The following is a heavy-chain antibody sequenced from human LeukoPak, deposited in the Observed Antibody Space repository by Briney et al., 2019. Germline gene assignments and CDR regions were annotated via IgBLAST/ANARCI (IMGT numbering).Heavy chain of an antibody. D-gene: IGHD1-1*01. Sequence: GGSLRLSCAASGFTVSSNYMSWVRQAPGKGLEWVGFIRSKAYGETTEDAASVKGRFTISRDDSKSIAYLQMNSLKTEDTAVYYCSRGGANSPFDYWGQGTLVTVSS. CDR3: SRGGANSPFDY. CDR1: GFTVSSNY. CDR2: IRSKAYGETT. V-gene: IGHV3-49*04. J-gene: IGHJ4*02.